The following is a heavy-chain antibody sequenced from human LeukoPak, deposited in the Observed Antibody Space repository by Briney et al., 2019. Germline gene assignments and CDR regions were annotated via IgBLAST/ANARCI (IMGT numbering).Heavy chain of an antibody. Sequence: ASVKVSCKASGYTFTSHGISWVRQAPGQGLEWMGWISAYNGNTNYAQKLQGRVTMTTDTSTSTAYMELRSLRSDDTAVYYCARVYNWNWAGFSDYWGQGTLVTVSS. V-gene: IGHV1-18*01. CDR2: ISAYNGNT. D-gene: IGHD1-7*01. CDR3: ARVYNWNWAGFSDY. CDR1: GYTFTSHG. J-gene: IGHJ4*02.